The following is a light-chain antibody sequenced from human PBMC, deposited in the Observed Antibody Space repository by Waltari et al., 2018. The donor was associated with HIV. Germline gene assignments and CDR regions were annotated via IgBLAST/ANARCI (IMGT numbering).Light chain of an antibody. J-gene: IGLJ2*01. CDR1: SGHRSYI. CDR3: ETWDSNTHKVV. V-gene: IGLV4-60*03. Sequence: QPVLTQSSSASASLGSSVKLTCTLSSGHRSYIIACHQPQPGKAPRYLMKLEGSGSYNKGSGIPDRFSGSSSGADRYLTISNLQSEDEADYYCETWDSNTHKVVFGGGTKLTVL. CDR2: LEGSGSY.